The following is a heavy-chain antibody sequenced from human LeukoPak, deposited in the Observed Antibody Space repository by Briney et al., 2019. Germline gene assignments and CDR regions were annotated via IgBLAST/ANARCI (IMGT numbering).Heavy chain of an antibody. J-gene: IGHJ4*02. V-gene: IGHV3-21*01. Sequence: KAGGSLRLSCAASGFTFSSYSMNWVRQAPGKGLEWVSSISSSSSYIYYADSMKGRFTISRDNAKNSLYLQMNSLRAEDTAVYYCARDWASYHYFDYWGQGTLVTVSS. CDR2: ISSSSSYI. D-gene: IGHD3-16*01. CDR3: ARDWASYHYFDY. CDR1: GFTFSSYS.